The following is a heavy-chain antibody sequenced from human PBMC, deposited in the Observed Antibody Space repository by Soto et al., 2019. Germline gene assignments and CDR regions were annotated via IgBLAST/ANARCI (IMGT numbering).Heavy chain of an antibody. J-gene: IGHJ6*02. CDR2: ISVYSGST. Sequence: QVQLVQSGAEVKKPGASVRVSCEASGYTFTSYGISWVRQAPGQGLEWMGWISVYSGSTNYAQKWQGRVHMSTDRATRAGYMELMSVRSDDTPVYYCARDSWGLAVPDYHYYAMDVWGPGTTVTVS. D-gene: IGHD6-19*01. V-gene: IGHV1-18*04. CDR1: GYTFTSYG. CDR3: ARDSWGLAVPDYHYYAMDV.